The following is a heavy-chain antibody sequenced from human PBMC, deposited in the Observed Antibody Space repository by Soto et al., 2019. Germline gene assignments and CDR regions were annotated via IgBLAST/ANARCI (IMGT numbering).Heavy chain of an antibody. CDR2: ISYSGST. CDR1: GGSMSSHY. CDR3: ARADPDASVGY. J-gene: IGHJ4*02. Sequence: TLSLTCTVSGGSMSSHYWTWLRQPPGKGLEWVGYISYSGSTYYNPSLKSRVTISADTSRNQFSLKLSSVIAADTAVYYCARADPDASVGYWGQGTLVTVSS. D-gene: IGHD3-16*01. V-gene: IGHV4-59*11.